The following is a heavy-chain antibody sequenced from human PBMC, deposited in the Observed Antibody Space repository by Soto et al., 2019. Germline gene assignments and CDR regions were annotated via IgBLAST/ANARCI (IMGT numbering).Heavy chain of an antibody. D-gene: IGHD4-4*01. J-gene: IGHJ6*02. CDR3: ARERTTTHYYYYGMDV. Sequence: VQLVESGGGVVQPGRSLRLSCAASGFTFSSYGMHWVRQAPGKGLEWVAVIWYDGSNKYYADSVKGRFTISRDNSKNTLYLQMNSLRAEDTAVYYCARERTTTHYYYYGMDVWGQGTTVTVSS. CDR2: IWYDGSNK. CDR1: GFTFSSYG. V-gene: IGHV3-33*01.